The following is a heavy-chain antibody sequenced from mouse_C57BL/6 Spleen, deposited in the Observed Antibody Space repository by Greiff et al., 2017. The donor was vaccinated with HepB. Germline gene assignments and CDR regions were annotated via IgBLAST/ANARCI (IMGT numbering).Heavy chain of an antibody. CDR1: GFTFSSYG. Sequence: DVQLQESGGDLVKPGGSLKLSCAASGFTFSSYGMSWVRQTPDKRLEWVATISSGGSYTYYPDSVKGRFTISRDNAKNTLYLQMSSLKSEDTAMYYCARHRGNYDWYFDVWGTGTTVTVSS. CDR2: ISSGGSYT. D-gene: IGHD2-1*01. CDR3: ARHRGNYDWYFDV. V-gene: IGHV5-6*01. J-gene: IGHJ1*03.